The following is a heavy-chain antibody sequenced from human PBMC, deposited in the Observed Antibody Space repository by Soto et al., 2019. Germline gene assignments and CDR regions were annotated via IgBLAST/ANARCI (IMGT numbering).Heavy chain of an antibody. D-gene: IGHD2-21*02. J-gene: IGHJ6*02. Sequence: PGGSLRLSCAASGFTFTSYAMSWVRQAPGKGLEWVSAISGSGGSTYYADSVKGRFTISRDSSKNTLSLQMSSLRAEDTAVYYCAAHYGGDSYYYSGMDVWGQGTTVTVSS. CDR3: AAHYGGDSYYYSGMDV. V-gene: IGHV3-23*01. CDR1: GFTFTSYA. CDR2: ISGSGGST.